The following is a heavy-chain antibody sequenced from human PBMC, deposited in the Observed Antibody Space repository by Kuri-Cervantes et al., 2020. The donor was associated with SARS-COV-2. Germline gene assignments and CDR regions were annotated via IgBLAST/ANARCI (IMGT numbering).Heavy chain of an antibody. J-gene: IGHJ3*02. CDR1: GGSFSGYY. D-gene: IGHD6-19*01. CDR3: ARGLGGRSEGYAFDI. Sequence: SQTLALTCAVYGGSFSGYYWSWIRQPPGKGLEWIGGINHSGSTNYNPSLKSRDTISVDTSKNQFSLKLSSVTAADTAVYYCARGLGGRSEGYAFDIWGQGTMVTVSS. CDR2: INHSGST. V-gene: IGHV4-34*01.